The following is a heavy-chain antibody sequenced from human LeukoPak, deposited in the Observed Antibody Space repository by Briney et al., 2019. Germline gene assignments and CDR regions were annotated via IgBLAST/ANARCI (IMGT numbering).Heavy chain of an antibody. CDR1: GFTFSTYA. D-gene: IGHD1-26*01. V-gene: IGHV3-64*01. CDR2: VGSDGSST. CDR3: ARAIVGAFPRGAFDI. J-gene: IGHJ3*02. Sequence: GGSLRLSCAASGFTFSTYAMRWVRQAPGQGLEYVSSVGSDGSSTYYANSVKGRFTISRDNSKNTLYLQMGSLKPEDMAVYYCARAIVGAFPRGAFDIWGQGTMVTVSS.